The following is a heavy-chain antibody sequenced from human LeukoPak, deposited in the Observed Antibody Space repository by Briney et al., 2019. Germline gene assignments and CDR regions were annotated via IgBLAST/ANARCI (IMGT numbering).Heavy chain of an antibody. Sequence: PSETLSLTCTVFGGSITNYYWTWIRQPPGKGLEWIGYIYSSGTTNYNPSLKSRVTISVDTSKNQFSLKPSSVTAADTAVYYCARDRYDFWSGFRDNWFDPWGQGTLVTVSS. V-gene: IGHV4-59*01. J-gene: IGHJ5*02. CDR2: IYSSGTT. CDR3: ARDRYDFWSGFRDNWFDP. CDR1: GGSITNYY. D-gene: IGHD3-3*01.